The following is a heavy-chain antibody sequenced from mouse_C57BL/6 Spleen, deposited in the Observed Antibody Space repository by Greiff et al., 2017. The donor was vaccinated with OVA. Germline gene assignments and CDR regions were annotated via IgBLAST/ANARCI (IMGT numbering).Heavy chain of an antibody. Sequence: EVQRVESGGGLVKPGGSLKLSCAASGFTFSSYAMSWVRQTPEKRLEWVATISDGGSYTYYPDNVKGRFTISRDNAKNNLYLQMSHLKSEDTAMYYCARDGLGRKTLFDYWGQGTTLTVSS. D-gene: IGHD4-1*01. V-gene: IGHV5-4*01. CDR2: ISDGGSYT. J-gene: IGHJ2*01. CDR1: GFTFSSYA. CDR3: ARDGLGRKTLFDY.